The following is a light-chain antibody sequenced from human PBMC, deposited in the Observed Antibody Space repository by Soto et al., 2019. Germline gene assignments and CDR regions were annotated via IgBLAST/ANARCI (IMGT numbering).Light chain of an antibody. V-gene: IGLV2-14*01. CDR2: DVS. J-gene: IGLJ2*01. CDR1: SSDVGAYNY. CDR3: SSHTRTTVL. Sequence: QSALTQPASVSGSPGQSITISCTGTSSDVGAYNYVSWYQQHPGKAPKLMIYDVSNRPSGVSNRFSGSKSGNTASLTISGLQAEDEADYYCSSHTRTTVLFGGGTKLTVL.